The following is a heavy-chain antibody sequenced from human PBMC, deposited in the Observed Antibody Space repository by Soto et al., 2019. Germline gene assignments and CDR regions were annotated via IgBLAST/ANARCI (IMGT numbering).Heavy chain of an antibody. Sequence: SETLSLTCAVSGGSISSSNWWSWVRQPPGKGLEWIGEIYHSGSTNYNPSLKSRVTISVDKSKNQFSLKLSSVTAADTAVYYCARLVVVAAKGYFDYWGQGTLVTVSS. D-gene: IGHD2-15*01. J-gene: IGHJ4*02. CDR3: ARLVVVAAKGYFDY. CDR1: GGSISSSNW. V-gene: IGHV4-4*02. CDR2: IYHSGST.